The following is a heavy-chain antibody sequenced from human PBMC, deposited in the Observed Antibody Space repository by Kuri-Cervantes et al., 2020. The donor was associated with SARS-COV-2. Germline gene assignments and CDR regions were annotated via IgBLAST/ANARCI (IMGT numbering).Heavy chain of an antibody. J-gene: IGHJ6*02. CDR1: GFTFSSYS. Sequence: GESLKISCAASGFTFSSYSMNWVRQAPGKGLEWVSSISSSSSYIYYADSVKGRFTISRDNAKNSLYLQMNSLRAEDTAVYYCARDQGGYYGSGSYGYYYGMDVWGQGTTVTVSS. CDR2: ISSSSSYI. CDR3: ARDQGGYYGSGSYGYYYGMDV. V-gene: IGHV3-21*01. D-gene: IGHD3-10*01.